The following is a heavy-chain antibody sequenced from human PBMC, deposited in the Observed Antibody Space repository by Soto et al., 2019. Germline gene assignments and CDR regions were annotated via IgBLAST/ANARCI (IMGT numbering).Heavy chain of an antibody. CDR1: GGSFSGYY. CDR2: INHSGST. V-gene: IGHV4-34*01. D-gene: IGHD3-3*01. J-gene: IGHJ4*02. Sequence: PSETLSLTCAVYGGSFSGYYWSWIRQPPGKGLEWIGEINHSGSTNYNPSLKSRVTISVDTSKNQFSLKLSSVTAADTAVYYCARGRTYYDFWSGPTRRDYWGPGTLVTVSS. CDR3: ARGRTYYDFWSGPTRRDY.